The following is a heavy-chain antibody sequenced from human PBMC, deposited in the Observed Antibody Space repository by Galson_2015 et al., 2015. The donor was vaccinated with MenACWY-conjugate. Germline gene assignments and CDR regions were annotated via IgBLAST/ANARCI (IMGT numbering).Heavy chain of an antibody. CDR3: ARHHVNTAMFLDS. CDR1: GYSFTSFW. CDR2: INPSDSYA. D-gene: IGHD5-18*01. V-gene: IGHV5-10-1*01. J-gene: IGHJ4*02. Sequence: QSGAEVKKPGESLRISCKASGYSFTSFWISWVRQMPGKGLEWMARINPSDSYANYNSSFQGHVTISADTSTGTAFLQWSSLKSSDTAVYFCARHHVNTAMFLDSWGQGTLVTVSS.